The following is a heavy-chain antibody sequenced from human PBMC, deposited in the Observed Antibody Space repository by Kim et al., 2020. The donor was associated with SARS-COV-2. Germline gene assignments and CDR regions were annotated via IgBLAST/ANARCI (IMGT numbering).Heavy chain of an antibody. J-gene: IGHJ4*03. V-gene: IGHV3-74*01. D-gene: IGHD3-9*01. CDR3: AERWARSAGLVDF. CDR2: MSSDGSST. CDR1: GFTFSGYW. Sequence: GGSLRLSCAASGFTFSGYWMVWVRQAPGKGLVWVSHMSSDGSSTDYADSVKGRFTISRDNSKNTLCLQMTSLRAEDTALYYCAERWARSAGLVDFWGQGT.